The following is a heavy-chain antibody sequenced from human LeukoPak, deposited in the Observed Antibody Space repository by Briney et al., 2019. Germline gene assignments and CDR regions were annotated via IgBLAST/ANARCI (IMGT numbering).Heavy chain of an antibody. CDR1: GYTFTSYG. CDR2: IIPIFGTA. CDR3: ARDFDDGSGHYYFDY. J-gene: IGHJ4*02. Sequence: SVKVSCKASGYTFTSYGISWVRQAPGQGLEWMGGIIPIFGTANYAQKFQGRVTITTDESTSTAYMELSSLRSEDTAVYYCARDFDDGSGHYYFDYWGQGTLVTVSS. D-gene: IGHD3-10*01. V-gene: IGHV1-69*05.